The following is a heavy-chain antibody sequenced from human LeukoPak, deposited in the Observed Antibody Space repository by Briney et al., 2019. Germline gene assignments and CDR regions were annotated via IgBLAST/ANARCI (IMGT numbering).Heavy chain of an antibody. CDR1: GIVFSNTA. D-gene: IGHD6-19*01. V-gene: IGHV3-23*01. Sequence: GGSLRLSCAASGIVFSNTAMNWARQSPGRGLEWVSAISGGGERTFFADSVKGRFTISRDNSKNMVYLQMNSLRADDTAIYYCGKDGGQYSSGPEFDPRGQGALVTVSS. CDR3: GKDGGQYSSGPEFDP. CDR2: ISGGGERT. J-gene: IGHJ5*02.